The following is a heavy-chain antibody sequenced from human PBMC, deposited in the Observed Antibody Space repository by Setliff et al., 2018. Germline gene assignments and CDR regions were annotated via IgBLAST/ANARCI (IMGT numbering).Heavy chain of an antibody. CDR3: ARGGTFRYFDY. D-gene: IGHD5-12*01. V-gene: IGHV4-59*01. CDR2: VYYSGTA. Sequence: SETLSLTCTVSGDSISAASIMAWIRQPPGKGLEWIGYVYYSGTAYYNPSLKSRVTVIVDTSKNQFSLRLSSVTAADTAVYYCARGGTFRYFDYWGQGTPGTVS. J-gene: IGHJ4*02. CDR1: GDSISAAS.